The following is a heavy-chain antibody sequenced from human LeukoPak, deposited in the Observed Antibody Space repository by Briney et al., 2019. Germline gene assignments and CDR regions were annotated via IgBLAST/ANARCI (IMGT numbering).Heavy chain of an antibody. Sequence: SETLSLTCTVSGGSISSYYWSWVRQPPAKGLEWIGYVYYSGSTNYNPSLKSRVTISVDTSKNQFSLKLSSVTAADTAVYYCARDYGSGWYGLDYWGQGTLVTVSS. CDR1: GGSISSYY. V-gene: IGHV4-59*01. J-gene: IGHJ4*02. D-gene: IGHD6-19*01. CDR2: VYYSGST. CDR3: ARDYGSGWYGLDY.